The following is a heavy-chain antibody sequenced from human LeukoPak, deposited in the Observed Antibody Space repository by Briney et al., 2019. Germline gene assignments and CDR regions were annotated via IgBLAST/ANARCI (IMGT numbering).Heavy chain of an antibody. CDR2: IYYRGST. Sequence: SETLSLTCTVSGDSISSADYYWSWIRQPPGKGLEWIGYIYYRGSTYYNPSLKSRVIISADTSKNQFSLKLSSVTAADTAVYYCARVKYSGSYYGVDYWGQGTLVTVSS. D-gene: IGHD1-26*01. J-gene: IGHJ4*02. CDR1: GDSISSADYY. CDR3: ARVKYSGSYYGVDY. V-gene: IGHV4-30-4*08.